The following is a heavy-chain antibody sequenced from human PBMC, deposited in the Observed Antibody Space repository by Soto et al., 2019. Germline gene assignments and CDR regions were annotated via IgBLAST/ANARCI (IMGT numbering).Heavy chain of an antibody. J-gene: IGHJ4*02. CDR1: GLTVSSSY. CDR3: ARLHIVATTFDY. V-gene: IGHV3-53*01. D-gene: IGHD5-12*01. Sequence: PGGSLRLSCAASGLTVSSSYMSWVRQAPGKVLEWVSVIYSGGSTYYADSATGRFTISRDNSKNTLYLQMNSLRAEDTAVYYCARLHIVATTFDYWGQGTLVTVSS. CDR2: IYSGGST.